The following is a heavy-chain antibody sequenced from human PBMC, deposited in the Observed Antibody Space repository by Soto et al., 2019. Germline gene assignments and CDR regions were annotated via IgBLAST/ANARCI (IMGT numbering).Heavy chain of an antibody. J-gene: IGHJ4*02. CDR3: ARGSRIVVVVAADPFDY. Sequence: LGESLKISCKVPGYGFTSYGIAWGRQMPGKGLEWMGIIYPGDSDTRYSPSFQGQVTISADKSISTAYLQWSSLKASDTAMYYCARGSRIVVVVAADPFDYRGQGTLVTVSS. CDR1: GYGFTSYG. CDR2: IYPGDSDT. D-gene: IGHD2-15*01. V-gene: IGHV5-51*01.